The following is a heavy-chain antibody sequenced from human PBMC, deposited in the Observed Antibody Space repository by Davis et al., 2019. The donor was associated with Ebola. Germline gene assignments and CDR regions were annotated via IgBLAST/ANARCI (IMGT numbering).Heavy chain of an antibody. V-gene: IGHV4-34*01. CDR3: AREGQQLGVSEY. Sequence: GSLRLSCVVYGGSFSGYYWSWIRQPPGKGLEWIGEINHSGSTNYNPSLKSRVTISVDTSKNQFSLELSSVTAADTAVYYCAREGQQLGVSEYWGQGTLVTVSS. J-gene: IGHJ4*02. D-gene: IGHD6-13*01. CDR2: INHSGST. CDR1: GGSFSGYY.